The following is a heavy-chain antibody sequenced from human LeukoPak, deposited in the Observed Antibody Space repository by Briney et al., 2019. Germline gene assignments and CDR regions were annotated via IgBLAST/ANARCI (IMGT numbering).Heavy chain of an antibody. J-gene: IGHJ5*02. D-gene: IGHD3-10*01. Sequence: SETLSLTCAVYGGSFSGYYWSWIRQPPGKGLEWIGEINHSGSTNYNPSLKSRVTISGDTSKNQFSLKLSSVTAADTAVYYCAGLDEDYYKGNWFDPWGQGTLVTVSS. V-gene: IGHV4-34*01. CDR3: AGLDEDYYKGNWFDP. CDR1: GGSFSGYY. CDR2: INHSGST.